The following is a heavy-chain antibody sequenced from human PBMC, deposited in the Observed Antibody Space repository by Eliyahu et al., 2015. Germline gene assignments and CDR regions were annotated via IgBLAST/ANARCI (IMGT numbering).Heavy chain of an antibody. CDR2: IIPIFGTA. Sequence: QVQLVQSGAEVKKPGSSVKVSCKASGGTFSSYAIRWLRQAPGQGLEWMGGIIPIFGTANYAQKFQGRVTITADESTSTAYMELSSLRSEDTAVYYCARGADYSNYWGGGKDPRLYYYYYYGMDVWGQGTTVTVSS. CDR3: ARGADYSNYWGGGKDPRLYYYYYYGMDV. J-gene: IGHJ6*02. CDR1: GGTFSSYA. D-gene: IGHD4-11*01. V-gene: IGHV1-69*01.